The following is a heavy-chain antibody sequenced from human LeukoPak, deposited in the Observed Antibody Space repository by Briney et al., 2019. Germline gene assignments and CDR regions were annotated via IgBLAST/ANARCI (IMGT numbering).Heavy chain of an antibody. J-gene: IGHJ4*02. CDR2: IIPIFGTA. V-gene: IGHV1-69*13. Sequence: ASVTVSCKAPGGTFSSYAISWVRQAPGQGLEWMGGIIPIFGTANYAQKFQGRVTITADESTSTAYMELSSLRSEDTAVYYCARGPAYYYGSGSLTPYFDYWGQGTLVTVSS. CDR3: ARGPAYYYGSGSLTPYFDY. CDR1: GGTFSSYA. D-gene: IGHD3-10*01.